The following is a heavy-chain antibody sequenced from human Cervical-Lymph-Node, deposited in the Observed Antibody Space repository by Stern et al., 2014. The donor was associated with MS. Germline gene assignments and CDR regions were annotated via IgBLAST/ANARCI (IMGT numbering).Heavy chain of an antibody. J-gene: IGHJ4*02. Sequence: EVQLVQSGAEVRKPGESLKISCKASGYTFTDYWIGWVRQMPGKGLEWMGIIYPRDSDITYSPSFPGQVTLLADRAIRPAYLQWSSLRASDTAIYYCARRMPPDYWGQGTLVTVSS. CDR2: IYPRDSDI. V-gene: IGHV5-51*03. D-gene: IGHD2-2*01. CDR3: ARRMPPDY. CDR1: GYTFTDYW.